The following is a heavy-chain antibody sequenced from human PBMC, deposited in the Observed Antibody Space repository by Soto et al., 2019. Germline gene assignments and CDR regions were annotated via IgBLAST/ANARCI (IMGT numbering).Heavy chain of an antibody. V-gene: IGHV1-2*02. CDR3: ARHISGWPFDY. D-gene: IGHD6-19*01. CDR1: GYTFTDYS. Sequence: QVQLVQSGTEVKKPGASVKVSCKTSGYTFTDYSIQWVRQVPGQGLEWMGWINSNSDDTNYAQTFQVKLTMTGDTSINKSYMELNTLTSDDTAVYYCARHISGWPFDYWGQGTLVTVSS. J-gene: IGHJ4*02. CDR2: INSNSDDT.